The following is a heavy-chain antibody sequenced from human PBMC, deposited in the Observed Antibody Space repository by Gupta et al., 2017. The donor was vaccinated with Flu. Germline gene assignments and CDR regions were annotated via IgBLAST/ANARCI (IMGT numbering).Heavy chain of an antibody. D-gene: IGHD4-17*01. CDR3: AKGGGYGDHPNYWYFHL. CDR2: IRGGGSYT. V-gene: IGHV3-23*01. J-gene: IGHJ2*01. Sequence: VRQAPGKGLEWVSAIRGGGSYTFYADSVKGRFTISRDNSKDTLFLQMNSLRADDTAVYYCAKGGGYGDHPNYWYFHLWGRGTLVTVSS.